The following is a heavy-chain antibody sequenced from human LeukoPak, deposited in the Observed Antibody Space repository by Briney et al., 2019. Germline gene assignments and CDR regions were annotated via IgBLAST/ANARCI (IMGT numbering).Heavy chain of an antibody. Sequence: SVKVSSKASGGTFSSYAISWVRQAPGQGLEWMGGIIPIFGTANYAQKFQGRVTITADKSTSTAYMELSSLRSEDTAVYYCASGGMTTVTTFDYWGQGTLVAVSS. CDR3: ASGGMTTVTTFDY. J-gene: IGHJ4*02. D-gene: IGHD4-11*01. V-gene: IGHV1-69*06. CDR1: GGTFSSYA. CDR2: IIPIFGTA.